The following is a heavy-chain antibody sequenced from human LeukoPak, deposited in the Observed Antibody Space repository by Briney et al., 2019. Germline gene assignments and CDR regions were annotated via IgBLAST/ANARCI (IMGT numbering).Heavy chain of an antibody. CDR2: ISSSGST. J-gene: IGHJ3*02. V-gene: IGHV4-61*02. CDR3: ARGPYSYDSSGAFDI. D-gene: IGHD3-22*01. Sequence: SETLSLTCTVSGDSISSGDYYWSWIRQPAGKGLEWIGRISSSGSTNYNPSLKSRVTISIDTSKNQFSLKLSSVTAVDTAVYFCARGPYSYDSSGAFDIWGQGTMVTVSS. CDR1: GDSISSGDYY.